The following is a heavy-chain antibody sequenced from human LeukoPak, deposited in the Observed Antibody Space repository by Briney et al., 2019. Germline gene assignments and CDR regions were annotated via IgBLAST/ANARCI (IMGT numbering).Heavy chain of an antibody. CDR1: GFTFSSYA. CDR3: ARTMTTVTTGYYYGMDV. V-gene: IGHV3-30-3*01. CDR2: ISYDGSNK. Sequence: GGSLRLSCAASGFTFSSYAMHWVRQAPGKGLEWVAVISYDGSNKYYADSVKGRFTISRDNSKNTLYLQMNSLRAEDTAVYYCARTMTTVTTGYYYGMDVWGQGTTVTASS. J-gene: IGHJ6*02. D-gene: IGHD4-17*01.